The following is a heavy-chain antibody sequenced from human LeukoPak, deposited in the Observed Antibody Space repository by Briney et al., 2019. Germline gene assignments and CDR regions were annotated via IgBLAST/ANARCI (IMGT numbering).Heavy chain of an antibody. CDR2: ISYDGSNK. Sequence: GGSLRLSCAASGFTFSSYAMHWVRQAPGKGLEWVAVISYDGSNKYYADSVKGRFTISRDNSKNTLYLQMNSLRAEATAVYYCARDSRPPLEWLLPSLDYWGQGTLVTVS. V-gene: IGHV3-30-3*01. J-gene: IGHJ4*02. D-gene: IGHD3-3*01. CDR3: ARDSRPPLEWLLPSLDY. CDR1: GFTFSSYA.